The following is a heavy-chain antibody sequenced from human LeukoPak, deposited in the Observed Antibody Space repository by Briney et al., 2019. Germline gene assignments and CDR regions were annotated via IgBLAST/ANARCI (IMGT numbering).Heavy chain of an antibody. CDR2: IYFSGST. D-gene: IGHD3-16*01. Sequence: PSETLSLTCTVSAGSISSYYWSWIRQPPGKGLEWIGYIYFSGSTNSNPSLKSRVTISVDTSKNQFSLKLSSVTAADTAVYYCASHYYYVSSGLFHYWGQRTLVTVSS. CDR3: ASHYYYVSSGLFHY. J-gene: IGHJ4*02. V-gene: IGHV4-59*01. CDR1: AGSISSYY.